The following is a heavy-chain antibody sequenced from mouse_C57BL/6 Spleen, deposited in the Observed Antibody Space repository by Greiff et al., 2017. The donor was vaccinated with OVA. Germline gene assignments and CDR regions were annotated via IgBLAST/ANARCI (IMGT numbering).Heavy chain of an antibody. CDR3: ARSGYGSSYWCAY. J-gene: IGHJ3*01. CDR1: GYTFTSYW. D-gene: IGHD1-1*01. V-gene: IGHV1-64*01. CDR2: IHPNSGST. Sequence: QVQLQQPGAELVKPGASVKLSCKASGYTFTSYWMHWVKQRPGQGLEWIGMIHPNSGSTNYNEKFKSKATLTVDKSSSTAYMQLSSLTSEDSAVYYCARSGYGSSYWCAYWGQGTLVTVSA.